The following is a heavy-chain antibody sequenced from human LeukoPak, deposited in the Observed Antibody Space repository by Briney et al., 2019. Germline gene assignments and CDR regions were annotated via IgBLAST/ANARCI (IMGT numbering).Heavy chain of an antibody. V-gene: IGHV7-4-1*02. CDR2: INTNTGNP. D-gene: IGHD3-3*01. Sequence: ASVKVSCKATGGIFSRLAISWVRQAPGQGLEWMGWINTNTGNPTYAQGFTGRFVFSLDTSVSTAYLQISSLKAEDTAVYYCARAGTIFGVVTPFVNWGQGTLVTVSS. J-gene: IGHJ4*02. CDR3: ARAGTIFGVVTPFVN. CDR1: GGIFSRLA.